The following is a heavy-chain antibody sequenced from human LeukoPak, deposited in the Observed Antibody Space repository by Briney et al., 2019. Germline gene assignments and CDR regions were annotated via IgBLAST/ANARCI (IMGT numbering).Heavy chain of an antibody. Sequence: SETLSLTCTVSGGSISSYYWSWIRQPPGKGLEWSGYIYYSGSTNYNPSLKRRVTISVDTCKNQFSLKLSSVTAADTAVYYCARHASRAEKYYYYGMDVWGQGTPVTVSS. CDR3: ARHASRAEKYYYYGMDV. D-gene: IGHD6-25*01. CDR2: IYYSGST. CDR1: GGSISSYY. J-gene: IGHJ6*02. V-gene: IGHV4-59*08.